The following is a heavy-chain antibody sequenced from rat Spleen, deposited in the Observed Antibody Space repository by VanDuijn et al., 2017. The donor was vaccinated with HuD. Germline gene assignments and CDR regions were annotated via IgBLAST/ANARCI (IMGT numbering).Heavy chain of an antibody. D-gene: IGHD2-5*01. CDR3: ARQGYLRDWYFDF. CDR2: ISYDGSTT. CDR1: GFTLSNNG. Sequence: EVQLVESGGGLVQPGRSLKLSCAASGFTLSNNGMAWVRQAPTKGLDWVATISYDGSTTYYRDSVKGRFTISRDNAKSTLYLQMDSLRSEDTATYYCARQGYLRDWYFDFWGPGTMVTVSS. V-gene: IGHV5-29*01. J-gene: IGHJ1*01.